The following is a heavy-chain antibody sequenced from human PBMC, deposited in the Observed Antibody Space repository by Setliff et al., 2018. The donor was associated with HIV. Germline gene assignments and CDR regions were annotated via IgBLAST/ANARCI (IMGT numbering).Heavy chain of an antibody. CDR1: GGSFSGYY. V-gene: IGHV4-34*01. Sequence: PSETLSLTCAVYGGSFSGYYWSWIRQPPGKGLEWIGEINHSGSTNYNPSLKSRVTISVDTSKNQFSLKLSSVTAADTAVYYRARGPRRMVRGVIILDYWGQGTLVTVSS. CDR2: INHSGST. D-gene: IGHD3-10*01. J-gene: IGHJ4*02. CDR3: ARGPRRMVRGVIILDY.